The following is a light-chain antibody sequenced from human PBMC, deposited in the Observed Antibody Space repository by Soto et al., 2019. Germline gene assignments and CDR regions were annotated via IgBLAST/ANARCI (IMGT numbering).Light chain of an antibody. Sequence: MTQSPSTLSASVGDRVTITCRASQSISSWLAWYQQKPGKAPKLLIYKASSLESGVPSRFSDSGAGTEFTLTISSLQPDDFATYYCQQYNSYWTFGQGTKVEIK. CDR3: QQYNSYWT. J-gene: IGKJ1*01. CDR1: QSISSW. V-gene: IGKV1-5*03. CDR2: KAS.